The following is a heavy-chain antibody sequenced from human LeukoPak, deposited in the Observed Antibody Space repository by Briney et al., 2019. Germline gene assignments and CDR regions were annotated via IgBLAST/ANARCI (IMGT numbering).Heavy chain of an antibody. CDR1: GFTFSSYW. D-gene: IGHD5-12*01. J-gene: IGHJ4*02. Sequence: QSGGSLRLSCAASGFTFSSYWMSWVRQAPGKGLEWVANIKQDGSEKYYVDSVKGRFTISRDNAKNSLYLQMNSLRAEDTAVYYCAKEGRGYSGYDYKDYWGQGTLVTVSS. CDR2: IKQDGSEK. V-gene: IGHV3-7*03. CDR3: AKEGRGYSGYDYKDY.